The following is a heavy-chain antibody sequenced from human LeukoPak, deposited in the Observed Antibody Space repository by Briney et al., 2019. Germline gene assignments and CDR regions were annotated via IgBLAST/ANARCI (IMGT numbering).Heavy chain of an antibody. CDR1: GFTFSSYG. CDR2: IWYDGSNK. CDR3: ARENRPRLYGSGSYCTY. D-gene: IGHD3-10*01. Sequence: PGGSLRLSCAASGFTFSSYGMHWVRQAPGKGLEWVAVIWYDGSNKYYADSAKGRFTISRDNSKNTLYLQMNSLRAEDTAVYYCARENRPRLYGSGSYCTYWGQGTLVTVSS. J-gene: IGHJ4*02. V-gene: IGHV3-33*01.